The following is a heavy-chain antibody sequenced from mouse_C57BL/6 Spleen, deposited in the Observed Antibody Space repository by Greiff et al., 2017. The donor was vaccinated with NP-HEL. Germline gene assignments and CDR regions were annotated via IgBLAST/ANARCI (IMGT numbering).Heavy chain of an antibody. Sequence: VQLQQSGAELVRPGASVKLSCTASGFNIKDDYMHWVKQRPEQGLEWIGWIDPENGDTEYASKFQGKATITADTSSNTAYLQLSSLTSEDTAVYYCTTEITARNYYAMDYWGQGTSVTVSS. CDR3: TTEITARNYYAMDY. CDR2: IDPENGDT. V-gene: IGHV14-4*01. J-gene: IGHJ4*01. CDR1: GFNIKDDY. D-gene: IGHD2-4*01.